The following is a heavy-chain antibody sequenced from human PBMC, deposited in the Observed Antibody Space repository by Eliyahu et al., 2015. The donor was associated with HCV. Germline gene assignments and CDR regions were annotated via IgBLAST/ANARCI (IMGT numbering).Heavy chain of an antibody. CDR3: AGGYCSSTSCYTGYYFDY. D-gene: IGHD2-2*02. J-gene: IGHJ4*02. V-gene: IGHV3-33*08. CDR2: IWYDGSNK. CDR1: GFTFSSYG. Sequence: QVQLVESGGGVVQPGRSLRLSCAASGFTFSSYGMXWVRQAPGKGLEWVAVIWYDGSNKYYADSVKGRFTISRDNSKNTLYLQMNSLRAEDTAVYYCAGGYCSSTSCYTGYYFDYWGQGTLVTVSS.